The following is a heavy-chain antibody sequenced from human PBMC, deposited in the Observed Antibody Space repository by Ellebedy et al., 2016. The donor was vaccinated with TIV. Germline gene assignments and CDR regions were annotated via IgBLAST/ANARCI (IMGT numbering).Heavy chain of an antibody. CDR3: ARFRGANFDY. CDR2: ISSSSSYT. J-gene: IGHJ4*02. V-gene: IGHV3-21*05. CDR1: GFTFSSYS. D-gene: IGHD3-10*01. Sequence: GGSLRLSXAASGFTFSSYSMNWVRQAPGKGLEWVSYISSSSSYTNHADSVKGRFTISRDNAKNSQYLQMNSLRAEDTAVYYCARFRGANFDYWGQGTLVTVSS.